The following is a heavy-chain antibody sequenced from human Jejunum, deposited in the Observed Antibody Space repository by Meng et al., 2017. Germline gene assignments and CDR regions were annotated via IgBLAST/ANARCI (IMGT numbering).Heavy chain of an antibody. CDR3: AKEGLGDFDK. CDR2: VSYNGRNI. J-gene: IGHJ4*02. CDR1: AFTFSNYA. Sequence: QVQRLGSGGGVVQPGKSLRLSCAASAFTFSNYAMHWVRQAPGKGLEWVAFVSYNGRNILYADSVRGRFTISRDNTENTLYLQMNSLRVEDTAGYYCAKEGLGDFDKWGQGTLVTVSS. V-gene: IGHV3-30*01. D-gene: IGHD3-16*01.